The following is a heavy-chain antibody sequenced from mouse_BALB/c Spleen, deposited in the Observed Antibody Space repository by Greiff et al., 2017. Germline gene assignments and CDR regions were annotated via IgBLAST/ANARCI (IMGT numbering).Heavy chain of an antibody. D-gene: IGHD2-1*01. CDR3: ARALYGNLYAMDY. Sequence: QVQLKESGPGLVAPSQSLSITCTVSGFSLTGYGVNWVRQPPGKGLEWLGMIWGDGRKDYNSALKSRLSISKDNSKSQVFLKMNSLQTDDTARYYCARALYGNLYAMDYWGQGTSVTVSS. CDR2: IWGDGRK. V-gene: IGHV2-6-7*01. CDR1: GFSLTGYG. J-gene: IGHJ4*01.